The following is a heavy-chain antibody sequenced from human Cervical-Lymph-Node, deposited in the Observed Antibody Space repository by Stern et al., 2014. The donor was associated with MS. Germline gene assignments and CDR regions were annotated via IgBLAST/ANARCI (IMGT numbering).Heavy chain of an antibody. CDR3: AAPHPLHDCGGDCYSKSSYWYFDL. Sequence: QLVESGPEVKKPGTSVKVSCKASGFTFTSSAVQWVRQARGQRLEWIGWIVVGRGNTNYAQKFQERVTITRDMSTSTAYMELSSLRSEDTAVYYCAAPHPLHDCGGDCYSKSSYWYFDLWGRGTLVTVSS. CDR2: IVVGRGNT. J-gene: IGHJ2*01. CDR1: GFTFTSSA. V-gene: IGHV1-58*01. D-gene: IGHD2-21*02.